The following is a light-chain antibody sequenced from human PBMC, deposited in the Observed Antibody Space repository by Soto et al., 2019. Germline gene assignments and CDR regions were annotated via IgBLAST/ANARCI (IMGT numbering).Light chain of an antibody. CDR3: QQRTNWPSST. CDR2: DAS. J-gene: IGKJ5*01. Sequence: EIVLTQSPATLSLSPGERATLSCRASQSVRSYLAWYQQKPGQAPRLLIHDASSRATGIPARFSGSGSGTDFTLTISILEPEDFAVYYCQQRTNWPSSTFGQGKRLEIK. CDR1: QSVRSY. V-gene: IGKV3-11*01.